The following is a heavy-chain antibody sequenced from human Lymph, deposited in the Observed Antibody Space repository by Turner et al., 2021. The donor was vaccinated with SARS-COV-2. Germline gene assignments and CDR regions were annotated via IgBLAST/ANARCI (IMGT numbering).Heavy chain of an antibody. Sequence: QVQLVQSGAEVKKPGASVKVSCKASGYTFTGYYMHWVRQAPGQGLEWMGWINPNSGGTNYAQKFQGRVTMTRDTSISTAYMELSRLRSDDTAVYYYARSRDLQSMVRGVDPFDYWGQGTLVTVSS. V-gene: IGHV1-2*02. CDR1: GYTFTGYY. D-gene: IGHD3-10*01. J-gene: IGHJ4*02. CDR3: ARSRDLQSMVRGVDPFDY. CDR2: INPNSGGT.